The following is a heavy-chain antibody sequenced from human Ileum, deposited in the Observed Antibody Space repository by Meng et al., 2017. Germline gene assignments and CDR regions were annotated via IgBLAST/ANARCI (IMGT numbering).Heavy chain of an antibody. V-gene: IGHV4-61*01. CDR1: GGSVSSASYY. Sequence: QLQQRGPCPVGPSETLTLTCNSAGGSVSSASYYWSWIRQPPGKGLEWIGLIHYSGSRNSNPSLKSRVTMSVDTSKNQVSLRLTSVTAADTAVYYCARFYGSGTFEVHDYWGQGTLVTVSS. D-gene: IGHD3-10*01. CDR2: IHYSGSR. J-gene: IGHJ4*02. CDR3: ARFYGSGTFEVHDY.